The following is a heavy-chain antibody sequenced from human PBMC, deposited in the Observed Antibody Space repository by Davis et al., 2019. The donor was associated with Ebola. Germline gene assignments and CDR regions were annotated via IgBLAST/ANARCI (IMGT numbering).Heavy chain of an antibody. CDR1: GYTFSSYD. CDR3: ARAYPGMFDY. J-gene: IGHJ4*02. Sequence: SVKVSCKASGYTFSSYDINWVRQATGQGLEWMGWMNPNSGNTGYAQKFQGRVTITRSTSISTAYMELSSLTSEDTAVYYCARAYPGMFDYWGQGTLVTVSS. V-gene: IGHV1-8*03. D-gene: IGHD6-13*01. CDR2: MNPNSGNT.